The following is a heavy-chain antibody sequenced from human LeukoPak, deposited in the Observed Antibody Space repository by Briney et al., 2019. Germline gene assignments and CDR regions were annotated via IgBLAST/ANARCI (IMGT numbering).Heavy chain of an antibody. CDR1: GGSFSGYY. CDR2: INHSGST. Sequence: SETLSLTCAVYGGSFSGYYWSWIRQPPGKRLEWIGEINHSGSTNYNPSLKSRVTISVDTSKNQFSLKLSSVTAADTAVYYCARFNYYDSSGYYSFDYWGQGTLVTVSS. V-gene: IGHV4-34*01. CDR3: ARFNYYDSSGYYSFDY. J-gene: IGHJ4*02. D-gene: IGHD3-22*01.